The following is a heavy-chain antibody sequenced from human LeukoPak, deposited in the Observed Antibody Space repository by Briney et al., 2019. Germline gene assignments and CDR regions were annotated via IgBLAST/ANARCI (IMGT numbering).Heavy chain of an antibody. CDR2: ISGSGDNK. D-gene: IGHD3/OR15-3a*01. Sequence: GGSLRLCCAASGFTFSSYTMSWVRQAPGKGLEWVPIISGSGDNKYHADSVKGRFTISRDNSKNTLYLQMNSLRAEDTAVYYCAKHLNLDYDYWGQGTLVTVSS. V-gene: IGHV3-23*01. CDR1: GFTFSSYT. CDR3: AKHLNLDYDY. J-gene: IGHJ4*02.